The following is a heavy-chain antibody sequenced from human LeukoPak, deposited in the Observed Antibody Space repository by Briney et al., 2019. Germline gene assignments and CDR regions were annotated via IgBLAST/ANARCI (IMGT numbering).Heavy chain of an antibody. CDR2: ISAYNGDT. J-gene: IGHJ4*02. CDR1: GYTFTSYG. V-gene: IGHV1-18*01. CDR3: ARIGLRFLEWLPRDY. Sequence: ASVKVSCKASGYTFTSYGISWVRQAPGQGLEWLGWISAYNGDTNDAQKLQGRVTMTTDTSTSTAYMELSRLRSDDTAVYYCARIGLRFLEWLPRDYWGQGTLVTVSS. D-gene: IGHD3-3*01.